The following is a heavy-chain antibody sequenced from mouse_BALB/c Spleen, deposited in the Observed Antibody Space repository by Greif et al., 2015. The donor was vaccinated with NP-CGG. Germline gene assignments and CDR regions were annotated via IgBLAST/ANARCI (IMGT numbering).Heavy chain of an antibody. CDR1: GFTFSSYT. CDR3: ARREGYPYYAMDY. Sequence: EVQLQESGGGLVQPGGSLKLSCAASGFTFSSYTMSWVRQTPEKRLEGVAYISNGGGSTYYPDTVKGRFTISRDNAKNTLYLQMSSLKSEDTAMYYCARREGYPYYAMDYWGQGTSVTVSS. D-gene: IGHD2-2*01. V-gene: IGHV5-12-2*01. J-gene: IGHJ4*01. CDR2: ISNGGGST.